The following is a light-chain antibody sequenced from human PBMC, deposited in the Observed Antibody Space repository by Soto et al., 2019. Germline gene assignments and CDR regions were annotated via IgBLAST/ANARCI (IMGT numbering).Light chain of an antibody. J-gene: IGLJ1*01. CDR1: SSDVGAYNY. CDR2: DVS. V-gene: IGLV2-11*01. CDR3: CSYAGTYSYV. Sequence: QSVLTQPRSVSGSPGQSVTISCTGPSSDVGAYNYVSWYQQHPGKAPKFMLYDVSKRPSGVPDRFSGSKSGKTACLTISGLQAEDEADYYCCSYAGTYSYVFGTGTRSPS.